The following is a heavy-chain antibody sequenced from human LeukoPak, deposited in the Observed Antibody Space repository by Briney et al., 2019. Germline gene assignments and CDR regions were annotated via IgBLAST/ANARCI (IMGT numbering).Heavy chain of an antibody. Sequence: PSETLSLTCTVSGYSISSGYYWGWIRQPPGKGLEWIGSIYHSGSTYYNPSLKSRVTISVDTSKNQFSLKLSSVTAADTAVYYCARGRTAMVFDYWGQGTLVTVSS. D-gene: IGHD5-18*01. V-gene: IGHV4-38-2*02. CDR2: IYHSGST. J-gene: IGHJ4*02. CDR3: ARGRTAMVFDY. CDR1: GYSISSGYY.